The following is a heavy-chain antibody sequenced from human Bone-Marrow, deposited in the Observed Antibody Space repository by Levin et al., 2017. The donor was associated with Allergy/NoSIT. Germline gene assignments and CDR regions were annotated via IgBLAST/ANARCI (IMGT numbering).Heavy chain of an antibody. Sequence: GESLKISCKASGYSFSSYGIAWVRQMPGKGLEWMGIIFPSDSDTTYSPSFQGQVTFSADKSLTTASLHWSSLKASDTAVYYCARLLAAEGWQQLRVFDYWGQGTLVTVSS. CDR2: IFPSDSDT. D-gene: IGHD6-25*01. V-gene: IGHV5-51*01. CDR1: GYSFSSYG. CDR3: ARLLAAEGWQQLRVFDY. J-gene: IGHJ4*02.